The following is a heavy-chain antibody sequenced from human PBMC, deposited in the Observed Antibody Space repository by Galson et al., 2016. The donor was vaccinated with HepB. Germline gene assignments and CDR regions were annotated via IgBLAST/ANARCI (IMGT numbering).Heavy chain of an antibody. D-gene: IGHD1-26*01. J-gene: IGHJ4*02. Sequence: SVKVSCKASGYHFIPYNMHWVRQAPGQGLEWMGMTHTNVGTTTYAQKFQGRVTMTWDTSRNTVYMELSSLRSEDSAVYFCARDSWGADYWGQGTLGTVSS. CDR1: GYHFIPYN. V-gene: IGHV1-46*01. CDR2: THTNVGTT. CDR3: ARDSWGADY.